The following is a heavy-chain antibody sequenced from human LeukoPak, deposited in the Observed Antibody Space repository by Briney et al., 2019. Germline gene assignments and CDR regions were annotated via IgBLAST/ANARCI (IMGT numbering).Heavy chain of an antibody. D-gene: IGHD3-10*01. CDR3: ARRFAPSRNDAFDI. CDR1: GGSISSSSYY. J-gene: IGHJ3*02. CDR2: IYYSGSS. V-gene: IGHV4-39*01. Sequence: SETLSLTCTVSGGSISSSSYYWGWIRQPPGKGLEWIGSIYYSGSSYYNPSLKSRVTISVHTSKNQFSLKLSSVTASDTAVYYCARRFAPSRNDAFDIWGQGTMVTVSS.